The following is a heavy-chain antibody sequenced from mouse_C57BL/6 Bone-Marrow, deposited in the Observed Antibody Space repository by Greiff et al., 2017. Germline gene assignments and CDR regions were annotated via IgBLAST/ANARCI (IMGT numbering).Heavy chain of an antibody. CDR2: INPSSGYT. Sequence: ESGAELAKPGASVKLSCKASGYTFTSYWMHWVKQRPGQGLEWIGYINPSSGYTTYNQKFKDKATLTAAKSSSTAYMQQSSLTCADSAVYDGARRSYGYWCFDVWGTGTTVTVSS. J-gene: IGHJ1*03. D-gene: IGHD1-1*02. CDR3: ARRSYGYWCFDV. V-gene: IGHV1-7*01. CDR1: GYTFTSYW.